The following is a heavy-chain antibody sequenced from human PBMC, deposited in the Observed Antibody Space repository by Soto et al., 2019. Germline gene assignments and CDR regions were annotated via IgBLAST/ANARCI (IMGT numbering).Heavy chain of an antibody. CDR2: IYTSGST. Sequence: QVQLQESGPGLVKPSETLSLTCTVSGGSISSYYWSWIRQPAGKGLEWIGRIYTSGSTNYNPSLNSRVTMSVDTSKNQFSLKLSCVTASDTAVYYCARGGGSCSGGSCYSRYYYYGMDVWGQGTTVTVSS. J-gene: IGHJ6*02. V-gene: IGHV4-4*07. CDR1: GGSISSYY. CDR3: ARGGGSCSGGSCYSRYYYYGMDV. D-gene: IGHD2-15*01.